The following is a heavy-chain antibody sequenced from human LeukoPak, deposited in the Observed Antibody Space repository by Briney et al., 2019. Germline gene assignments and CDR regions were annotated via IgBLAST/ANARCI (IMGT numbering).Heavy chain of an antibody. CDR1: GGSISSGSYY. J-gene: IGHJ3*02. CDR3: ARDRDYGGIDAFDI. V-gene: IGHV4-61*02. CDR2: IYTSGGT. D-gene: IGHD4-23*01. Sequence: SETLSLTCTVSGGSISSGSYYWRWIRQPAGKGLEWIGRIYTSGGTNYNPSLKSRVTISVDTSKNQFSLKLSSVTAADTAVYYCARDRDYGGIDAFDIWGQGTMVTVSS.